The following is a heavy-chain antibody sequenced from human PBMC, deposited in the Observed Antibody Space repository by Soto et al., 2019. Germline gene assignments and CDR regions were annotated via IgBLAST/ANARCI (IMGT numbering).Heavy chain of an antibody. CDR1: GGSICSSSYY. V-gene: IGHV4-39*01. J-gene: IGHJ5*02. CDR2: IYSSGST. CDR3: ARRLLTGYSFLWFDP. D-gene: IGHD3-9*01. Sequence: PSETLSLTCTVSGGSICSSSYYWGWIRQPPGKGLEWLGTIYSSGSTYYNPSLKSRVTISVDTSKNQFSLKLSSVTAADTAVYYCARRLLTGYSFLWFDPWGQGTLVTVSS.